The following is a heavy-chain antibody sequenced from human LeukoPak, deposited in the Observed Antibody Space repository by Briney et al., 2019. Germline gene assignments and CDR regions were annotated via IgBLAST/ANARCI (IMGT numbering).Heavy chain of an antibody. D-gene: IGHD6-19*01. J-gene: IGHJ4*02. CDR2: IIPILGIA. Sequence: SVKVSCKASGGTFSSYAISWVRQAPGQGLEWMGRIIPILGIANYAQKFQGRVTITADKSTSTAYMELSSLRSEDTAVYYCARDSGYSSGWRDYWGQGTLVTVSS. CDR3: ARDSGYSSGWRDY. V-gene: IGHV1-69*04. CDR1: GGTFSSYA.